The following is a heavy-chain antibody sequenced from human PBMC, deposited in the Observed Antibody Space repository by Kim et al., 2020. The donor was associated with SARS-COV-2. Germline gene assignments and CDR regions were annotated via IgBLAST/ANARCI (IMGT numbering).Heavy chain of an antibody. V-gene: IGHV3-7*01. Sequence: GGSLRLSCAASGFTFSNYWMSWVRQAPGKGLEWVANIKQDGSEKYYVDSVKGRFTISRDNAKNSLSLQMNSLRVEDTAVYYCARVRSAFHYTMDVWGQGTTVTVSS. J-gene: IGHJ6*02. CDR3: ARVRSAFHYTMDV. CDR2: IKQDGSEK. CDR1: GFTFSNYW.